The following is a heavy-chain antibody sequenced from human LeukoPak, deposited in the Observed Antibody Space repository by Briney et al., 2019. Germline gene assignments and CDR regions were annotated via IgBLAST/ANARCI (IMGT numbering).Heavy chain of an antibody. V-gene: IGHV3-30-3*01. Sequence: GGSLRLSCAASGFTFSDYAMHWVRQAPGKGLEWVAVISKDGSDKYYPGSVRGRFTISRDNSKNTIYLQMDSLRAEDTAIYYCAGDYWWNYDHWGQGTLVTVSS. D-gene: IGHD1-7*01. CDR3: AGDYWWNYDH. CDR1: GFTFSDYA. J-gene: IGHJ5*02. CDR2: ISKDGSDK.